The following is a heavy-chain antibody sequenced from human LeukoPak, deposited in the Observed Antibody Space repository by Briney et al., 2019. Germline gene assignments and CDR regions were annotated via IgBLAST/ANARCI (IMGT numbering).Heavy chain of an antibody. J-gene: IGHJ4*02. CDR1: GGSISSYY. V-gene: IGHV4-4*07. Sequence: SETLSLTCTVSGGSISSYYWSWIRQPAGKGLEWIGRIYSTGSTNYNPSLKSRVTMSVDTSKNQFSLRLRSVTAADTAVYYCARASGIAARRIDYWGQGTLVTVSS. CDR3: ARASGIAARRIDY. D-gene: IGHD6-6*01. CDR2: IYSTGST.